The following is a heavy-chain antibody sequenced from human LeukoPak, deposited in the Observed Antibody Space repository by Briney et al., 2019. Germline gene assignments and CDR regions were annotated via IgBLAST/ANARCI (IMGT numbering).Heavy chain of an antibody. Sequence: AGGSLRLSCAASGFTFSDYYMSWIRQAPGKGLEWVSYISSSSSYTNYADSVKGRFTISRDNAKNSLYLQMNSLRAEDTAVYYCARDESSSWLFDYWGQGTLVTVSS. D-gene: IGHD6-13*01. CDR2: ISSSSSYT. CDR3: ARDESSSWLFDY. V-gene: IGHV3-11*05. J-gene: IGHJ4*02. CDR1: GFTFSDYY.